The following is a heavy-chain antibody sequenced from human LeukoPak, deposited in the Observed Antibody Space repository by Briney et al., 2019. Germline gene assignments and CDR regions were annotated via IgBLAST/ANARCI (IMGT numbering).Heavy chain of an antibody. CDR1: GFTFSSYG. CDR3: AKVAQNSYGRYFDY. J-gene: IGHJ4*02. CDR2: IRYDGSNK. D-gene: IGHD5-18*01. V-gene: IGHV3-30*02. Sequence: GGSLRLSCAASGFTFSSYGMHWVRQAPGKGLEWVAFIRYDGSNKYYADSVKGRFTISRDNSKNTLYLQMNSLRAEDTAVYYCAKVAQNSYGRYFDYWGQGTLVTVSS.